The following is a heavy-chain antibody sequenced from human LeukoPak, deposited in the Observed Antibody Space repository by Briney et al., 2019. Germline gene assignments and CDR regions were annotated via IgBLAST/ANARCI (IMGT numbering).Heavy chain of an antibody. CDR3: ARGMKRVYDSSGYYLY. CDR1: GGSFSGYY. CDR2: INHSGST. V-gene: IGHV4-34*01. D-gene: IGHD3-22*01. Sequence: SETLSLTCAVYGGSFSGYYWSWIRQPPGKGLEWIGEINHSGSTNYNPSLKSRVTISVDTSKNQFSLKLSSVTAAGTAVYYCARGMKRVYDSSGYYLYWGQGTLVTVSS. J-gene: IGHJ4*02.